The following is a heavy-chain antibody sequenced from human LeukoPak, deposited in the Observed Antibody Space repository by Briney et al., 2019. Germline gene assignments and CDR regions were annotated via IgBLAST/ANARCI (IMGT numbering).Heavy chain of an antibody. CDR3: ARLTRYCSGGSCYVYFQH. J-gene: IGHJ1*01. CDR2: IYHSGST. D-gene: IGHD2-15*01. CDR1: GGSISSGGYS. V-gene: IGHV4-30-2*01. Sequence: SETLSLTCAVSGGSISSGGYSWSWIRQPPGKGLEWIGYIYHSGSTYYNPSLKSRVTISVDRSKNQFSLRLSSVTAADTAVYYCARLTRYCSGGSCYVYFQHWGQGTLVTVPS.